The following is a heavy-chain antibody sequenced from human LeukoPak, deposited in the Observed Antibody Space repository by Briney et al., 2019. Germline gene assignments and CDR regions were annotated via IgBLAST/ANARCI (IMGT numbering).Heavy chain of an antibody. CDR2: IYTSGST. CDR3: ARLGPGGHGEFDY. Sequence: SETLSLTCAVSGGSISSGSYYWSWIRQPAGQGLEWIGRIYTSGSTIYNPSLKSRVTISVDTSKNQFSLKLTSVTAADTAVYYCARLGPGGHGEFDYWGQGTLVTVSS. D-gene: IGHD3-10*01. J-gene: IGHJ4*02. V-gene: IGHV4-61*02. CDR1: GGSISSGSYY.